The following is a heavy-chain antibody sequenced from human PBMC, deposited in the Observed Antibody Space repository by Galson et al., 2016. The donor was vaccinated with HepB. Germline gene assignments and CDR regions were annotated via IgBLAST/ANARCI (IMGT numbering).Heavy chain of an antibody. CDR2: ISNRATT. J-gene: IGHJ4*02. D-gene: IGHD2/OR15-2a*01. CDR1: GVSFSDFY. V-gene: IGHV4-59*08. Sequence: SETLSLTCSVSGVSFSDFYWNWIRQRPGEGLEWIGYISNRATTIYNPSLRSRVTISLDTSKSQLFLRMCSVTAADTAIYYCARQNSRGLVWRNYLDYWGQGSLVTVSS. CDR3: ARQNSRGLVWRNYLDY.